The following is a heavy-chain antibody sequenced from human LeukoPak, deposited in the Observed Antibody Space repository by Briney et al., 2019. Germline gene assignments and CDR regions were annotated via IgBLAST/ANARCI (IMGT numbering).Heavy chain of an antibody. Sequence: SETLSFTCTVSGGSISSGGYYWNWIRQHPGKGLEWIGYMYYSGSTYYNPSLKSRVIISVDTSTNQFSLKLSSVTAADTAVYYCASHSTVTFNSWGPGTLVTVSS. D-gene: IGHD4-17*01. CDR3: ASHSTVTFNS. V-gene: IGHV4-31*03. CDR2: MYYSGST. J-gene: IGHJ5*01. CDR1: GGSISSGGYY.